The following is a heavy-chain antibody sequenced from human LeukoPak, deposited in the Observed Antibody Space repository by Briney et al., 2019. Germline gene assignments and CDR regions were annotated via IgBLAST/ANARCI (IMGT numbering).Heavy chain of an antibody. D-gene: IGHD6-13*01. CDR2: ISSSSSTI. V-gene: IGHV3-48*01. J-gene: IGHJ4*02. Sequence: GGSLRLSCAASGFTFSSYSMNWVRQAPGKGPEWVSYISSSSSTIYYAASVKGRFTISRDNAKNSLYLQMNSLRAEDTAVYYWARLNPGAAGTETWGQGTLVTVSS. CDR3: ARLNPGAAGTET. CDR1: GFTFSSYS.